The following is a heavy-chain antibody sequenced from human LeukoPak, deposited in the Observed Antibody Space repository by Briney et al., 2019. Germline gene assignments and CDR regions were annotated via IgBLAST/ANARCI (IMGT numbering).Heavy chain of an antibody. CDR2: ISWNSGSI. V-gene: IGHV3-9*01. D-gene: IGHD3-22*01. CDR3: VRDRGWLSNPGYFDY. CDR1: GFTFDDYA. J-gene: IGHJ4*02. Sequence: GGSLRLSCAASGFTFDDYAMHWVRQAPGKGLEWVSGISWNSGSIGYADSVKGRFTISRDNAKKSLYLQMNSLRAEDTAVYYCVRDRGWLSNPGYFDYWGRGTLVTV.